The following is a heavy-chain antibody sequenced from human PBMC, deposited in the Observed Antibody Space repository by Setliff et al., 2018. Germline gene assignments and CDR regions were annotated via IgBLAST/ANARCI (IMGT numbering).Heavy chain of an antibody. CDR3: ARTCSGSGCYAGLES. CDR2: ISRDSLHI. Sequence: LRLSCAASGFSFSSYTMNWIRQAPGKGLEWVSSISRDSLHIYHADSLKGRFTISRDNAKNSLYLQMNSLRPEDTAVYYCARTCSGSGCYAGLESWGQGTPVTVSS. V-gene: IGHV3-21*01. J-gene: IGHJ4*02. D-gene: IGHD2-15*01. CDR1: GFSFSSYT.